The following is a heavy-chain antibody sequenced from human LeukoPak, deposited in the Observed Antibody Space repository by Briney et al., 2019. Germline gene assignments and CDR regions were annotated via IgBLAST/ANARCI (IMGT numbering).Heavy chain of an antibody. CDR1: GFIFSIYG. D-gene: IGHD3-10*01. Sequence: PGRSLRLSCAASGFIFSIYGFHWVRQAPGKGREWVAVLWSDGRQKYYVDSVKSRFTVSRDTSKKTVYLQMNSLKAEDTAVYYCARDDDGSGKYGQLYWGRGTLVSVSS. J-gene: IGHJ4*02. V-gene: IGHV3-33*01. CDR2: LWSDGRQK. CDR3: ARDDDGSGKYGQLY.